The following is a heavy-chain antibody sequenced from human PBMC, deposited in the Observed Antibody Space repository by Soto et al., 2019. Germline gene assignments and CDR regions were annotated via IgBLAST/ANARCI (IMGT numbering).Heavy chain of an antibody. Sequence: QVQLVQSGAEVKKPGASVKVSCKASGYTFTSHSIIWVRRAPGEGLEWVGWISAYNGYTNSAENFQGRVTMTTDASTNTAYRGLRSLRSDDTAGYCCARVGYYYGSGSYVFDPWGQGTLVTVSS. CDR3: ARVGYYYGSGSYVFDP. V-gene: IGHV1-18*04. D-gene: IGHD3-10*01. CDR2: ISAYNGYT. CDR1: GYTFTSHS. J-gene: IGHJ5*02.